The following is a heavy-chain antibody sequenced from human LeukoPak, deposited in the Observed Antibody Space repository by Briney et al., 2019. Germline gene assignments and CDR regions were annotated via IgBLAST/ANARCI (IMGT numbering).Heavy chain of an antibody. CDR1: GGSFSGYY. CDR3: ARLGYCSGGSCYGDAFDT. CDR2: INHSGST. V-gene: IGHV4-34*01. D-gene: IGHD2-15*01. Sequence: PSETLSLTCAVYGGSFSGYYWSWIRQPPGKGLEWIGEINHSGSTNYNPSLKSRVTISVDMSKNQFSLKLSSVTAADTAVYYCARLGYCSGGSCYGDAFDTWGQGTMVTVSS. J-gene: IGHJ3*02.